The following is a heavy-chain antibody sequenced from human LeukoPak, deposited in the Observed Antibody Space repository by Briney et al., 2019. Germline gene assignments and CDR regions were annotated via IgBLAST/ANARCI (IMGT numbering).Heavy chain of an antibody. CDR2: ISWNSGSI. D-gene: IGHD1-26*01. CDR1: GFTFDDYA. Sequence: PEGSLRLSCAASGFTFDDYAMHWVRQAPGKGLEWVSGISWNSGSIGYADSVKGRFTISRDNAKNSLYLQMNSLRAEDTALYYCAKDMLGSYRGAFDIWGQGTMVTVSS. J-gene: IGHJ3*02. CDR3: AKDMLGSYRGAFDI. V-gene: IGHV3-9*01.